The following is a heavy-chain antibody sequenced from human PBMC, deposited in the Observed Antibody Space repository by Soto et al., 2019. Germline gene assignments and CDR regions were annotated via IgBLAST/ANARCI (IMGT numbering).Heavy chain of an antibody. Sequence: SETLSLTCTVSGDSINSGAYYWTWIRQHPGKGLEWIGCIYTGGGAYDSPSLQNRVTISMDTSRNQFSLRLSSVTAADTAVYYCARLACRKCDSSPSQYWGQGFPVTVSS. J-gene: IGHJ4*02. CDR2: IYTGGGA. D-gene: IGHD6-6*01. CDR3: ARLACRKCDSSPSQY. V-gene: IGHV4-31*03. CDR1: GDSINSGAYY.